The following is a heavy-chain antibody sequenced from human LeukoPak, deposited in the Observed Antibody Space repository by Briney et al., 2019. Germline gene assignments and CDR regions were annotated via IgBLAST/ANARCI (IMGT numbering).Heavy chain of an antibody. Sequence: PSETLSLTCTVSGGSISSSSYYWGWIRQPPGKGLEWIGSIYYSGSTYCNPSLKSRVTISVDTSKNQLSLKLSSVTAADTAVYYCATDSSGYYSFDYWGQGTLVTVSS. D-gene: IGHD3-22*01. CDR2: IYYSGST. CDR3: ATDSSGYYSFDY. CDR1: GGSISSSSYY. V-gene: IGHV4-39*01. J-gene: IGHJ4*02.